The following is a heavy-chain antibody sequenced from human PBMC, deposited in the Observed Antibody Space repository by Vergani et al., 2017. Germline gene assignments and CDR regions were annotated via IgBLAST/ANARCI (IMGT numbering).Heavy chain of an antibody. CDR1: GFTFSGSA. V-gene: IGHV3-73*01. D-gene: IGHD6-19*01. Sequence: EVQLVESGGGLVQPGGSLKLSCAASGFTFSGSAMHWVRQASGKGLEWVGRIRSKANSYATAYAASVKGRFTISRDDSKNTLYLQMNSLRAEDTAVYYCARDFGGRLAVAGTGVDYWGQGTLVTVSS. CDR2: IRSKANSYAT. J-gene: IGHJ4*02. CDR3: ARDFGGRLAVAGTGVDY.